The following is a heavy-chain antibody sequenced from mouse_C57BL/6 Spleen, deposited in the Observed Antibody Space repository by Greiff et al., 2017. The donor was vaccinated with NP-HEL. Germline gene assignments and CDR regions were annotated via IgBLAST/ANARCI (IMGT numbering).Heavy chain of an antibody. CDR1: GYAFSSSW. J-gene: IGHJ1*03. CDR3: ARNAGSSHWYFEV. CDR2: IYPGDGDT. Sequence: VQLQQSGPELVKPGASVKISCKASGYAFSSSWMNWVKQRPGKGLEWIGRIYPGDGDTNYNGKFKGKATLTADKSSSTAYMQLSSLTSEDSAVYYCARNAGSSHWYFEVWGTGTTVTVSS. D-gene: IGHD1-1*01. V-gene: IGHV1-82*01.